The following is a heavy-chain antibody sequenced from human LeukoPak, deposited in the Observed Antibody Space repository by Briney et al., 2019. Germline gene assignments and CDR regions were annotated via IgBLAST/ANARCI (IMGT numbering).Heavy chain of an antibody. CDR3: ARDMTDWWFDP. D-gene: IGHD3-9*01. V-gene: IGHV4-31*03. CDR2: IHYSGST. Sequence: SETLSLTCTVSGGSISSGGYYWSWIRQHPGKGLEWIGYIHYSGSTHYNPSLKSRVTISVDTSKNQFSLKLSSVTAADTAVYYCARDMTDWWFDPWGQGTPVTVSS. J-gene: IGHJ5*02. CDR1: GGSISSGGYY.